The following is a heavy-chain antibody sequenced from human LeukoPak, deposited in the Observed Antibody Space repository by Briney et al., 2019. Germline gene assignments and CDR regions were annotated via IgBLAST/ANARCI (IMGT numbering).Heavy chain of an antibody. CDR1: GGSISSGGYS. CDR3: ARGVGGAAQGFXX. Sequence: LTCAVSGGSISSGGYSWSWVRQPPGKGLEWIGYIYHSGSTYDNPSLKRGVTISLNRSKNQYYVNLSSVTDADTAVYYCARGVGGAAQGFXXWGQGTXXTXS. J-gene: IGHJ4*02. D-gene: IGHD2-21*01. V-gene: IGHV4-30-2*01. CDR2: IYHSGST.